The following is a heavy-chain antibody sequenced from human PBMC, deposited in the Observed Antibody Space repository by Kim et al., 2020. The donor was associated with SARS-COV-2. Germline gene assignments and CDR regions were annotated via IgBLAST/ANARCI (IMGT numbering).Heavy chain of an antibody. D-gene: IGHD1-26*01. CDR2: ISSSSSYI. Sequence: GGSLRLSCAASGFTFSSYSMNWVRQAPGKGLEWVSSISSSSSYIYYADSVKGRFTISRDNAKNSLYLQMNSLRAEDTAVYYCARDRGWELLAYPPFFDYWGQGTLVTVSS. J-gene: IGHJ4*02. V-gene: IGHV3-21*01. CDR3: ARDRGWELLAYPPFFDY. CDR1: GFTFSSYS.